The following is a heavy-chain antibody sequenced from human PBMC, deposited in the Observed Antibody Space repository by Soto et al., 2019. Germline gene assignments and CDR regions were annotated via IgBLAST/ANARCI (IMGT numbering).Heavy chain of an antibody. J-gene: IGHJ6*02. D-gene: IGHD3-3*01. CDR2: AYYRSKWYN. CDR1: GDSVSSNSAA. CDR3: AREPTIFGVVITGYYYYGMDV. V-gene: IGHV6-1*01. Sequence: PSQTLSLTCVISGDSVSSNSAAWNWIRQSPSRGLEWLGRAYYRSKWYNDYAVSVKSRITINPDTSKNQFSLQLNSVTPEDTAVYYCAREPTIFGVVITGYYYYGMDVWGQGTTVTVSS.